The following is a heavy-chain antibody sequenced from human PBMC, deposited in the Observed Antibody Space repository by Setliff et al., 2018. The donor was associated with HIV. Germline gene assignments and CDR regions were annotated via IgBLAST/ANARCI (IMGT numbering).Heavy chain of an antibody. D-gene: IGHD5-18*01. Sequence: GASVKVSCKASGYTFTSYYMHWVRQAPGQGLEWMGIINPSGGSTSYAQKFQGRVTMTRDTSTGTVYMELSSLRSEDTAVYYCARPRIQLLGYYYGMDVWGQGTTVTVSS. V-gene: IGHV1-46*01. CDR1: GYTFTSYY. CDR2: INPSGGST. CDR3: ARPRIQLLGYYYGMDV. J-gene: IGHJ6*02.